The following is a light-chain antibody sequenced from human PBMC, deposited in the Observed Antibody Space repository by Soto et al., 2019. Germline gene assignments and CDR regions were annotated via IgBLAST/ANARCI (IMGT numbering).Light chain of an antibody. CDR2: NLN. CDR3: AAWDDSLNGHVV. V-gene: IGLV1-44*01. CDR1: SSNIGSNT. J-gene: IGLJ2*01. Sequence: QSVLTQPPSASGTPGQRVIISCSGGSSNIGSNTVNWYQQLPRSAPKLLIYNLNRRPSGVPDRFSGSKSGTSASLAISGLQYEDEADYYCAAWDDSLNGHVVFGGGTKLTVL.